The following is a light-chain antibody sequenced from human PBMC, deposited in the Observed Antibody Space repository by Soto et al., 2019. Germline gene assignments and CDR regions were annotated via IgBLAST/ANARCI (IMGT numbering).Light chain of an antibody. J-gene: IGKJ5*01. CDR2: GAS. CDR1: QSVSSSY. CDR3: QQYESLPLT. V-gene: IGKV3-20*01. Sequence: EIVLTQSPGTLSLSPGGRATLSCRASQSVSSSYLAWYQQKPGQAPRLLIYGASSRATGIPDRFSGSGSGTGFTFTISSLQPEDFATYYCQQYESLPLTFGQGTRLEIK.